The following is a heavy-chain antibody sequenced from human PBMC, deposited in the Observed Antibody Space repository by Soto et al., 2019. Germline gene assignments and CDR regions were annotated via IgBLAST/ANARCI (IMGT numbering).Heavy chain of an antibody. CDR2: ISWNSGSI. V-gene: IGHV3-9*01. CDR1: GFTFDDYA. Sequence: PGGSLRLSCAASGFTFDDYAMHWVRQAPGKGLEWVSGISWNSGSIGYADSVKGRFTISRDNAKNSLYLQMNSLRAEDTALYYCAKDSAYADPYYYYYMDVWGKGTTVTVSS. J-gene: IGHJ6*03. CDR3: AKDSAYADPYYYYYMDV.